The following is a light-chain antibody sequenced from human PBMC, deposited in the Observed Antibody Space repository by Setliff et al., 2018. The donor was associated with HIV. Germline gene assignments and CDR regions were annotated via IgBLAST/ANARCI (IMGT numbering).Light chain of an antibody. J-gene: IGKJ4*01. CDR1: QDISVS. Sequence: DIQMTQSPSSLSASVGDRVTITCRASQDISVSLAWYQQRPGKAPNLLLFAASRLHNGVPSRFIGSGSGTEYTLTISGLQPEDLGTYYCQQYYDPPLTFGGGTKVDIK. CDR2: AAS. CDR3: QQYYDPPLT. V-gene: IGKV1-NL1*01.